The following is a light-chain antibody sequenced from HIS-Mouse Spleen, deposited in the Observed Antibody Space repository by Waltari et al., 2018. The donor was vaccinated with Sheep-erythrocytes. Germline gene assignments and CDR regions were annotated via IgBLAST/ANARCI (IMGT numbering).Light chain of an antibody. V-gene: IGLV2-14*01. CDR1: SSDVGGYNY. J-gene: IGLJ1*01. Sequence: QSALTQPASVSGSPGQSITISCTGTSSDVGGYNYVSWYQQHPGKAPKLMIYEVSNRPSGVSHRFSGSKSGNTASLTISGLQAEDEADYYCCSYAGSYNHVFATGTKVTVL. CDR2: EVS. CDR3: CSYAGSYNHV.